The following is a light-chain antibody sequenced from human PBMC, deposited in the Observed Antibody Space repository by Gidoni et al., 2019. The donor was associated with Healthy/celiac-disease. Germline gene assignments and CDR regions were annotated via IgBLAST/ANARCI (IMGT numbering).Light chain of an antibody. CDR2: HDS. CDR1: KLGDKY. Sequence: SYELTQPTSLSVSPGQTASIPCSGDKLGDKYACWYQQKPGQSPVLVIYHDSKRPSGIPERFSGSNSWNTATLTIRGTQAMDEADYYCQAWDSSVVFGGGTKLTVL. CDR3: QAWDSSVV. V-gene: IGLV3-1*01. J-gene: IGLJ2*01.